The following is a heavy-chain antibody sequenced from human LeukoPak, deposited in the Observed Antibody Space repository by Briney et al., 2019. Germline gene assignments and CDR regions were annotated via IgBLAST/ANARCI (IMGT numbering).Heavy chain of an antibody. CDR2: IYYSGST. Sequence: PSETQSLTCTVSGGSISSSSYYWGWIRQPPGKGLKWIGSIYYSGSTYYNPSLKSRVTISVDTSKNQFSLKLSSVTAADTAVYYCQLDAFDIWGQGTMVTVSS. V-gene: IGHV4-39*01. J-gene: IGHJ3*02. CDR3: QLDAFDI. D-gene: IGHD1-1*01. CDR1: GGSISSSSYY.